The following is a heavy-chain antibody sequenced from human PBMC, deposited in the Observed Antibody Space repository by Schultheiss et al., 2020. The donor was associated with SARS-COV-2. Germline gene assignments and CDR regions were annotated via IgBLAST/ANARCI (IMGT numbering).Heavy chain of an antibody. V-gene: IGHV4-59*12. J-gene: IGHJ4*02. CDR3: ARDITSGFHYYDY. Sequence: SETLSLTCTVSGGSISSYYWSWIRQPPGKGLEWIGYIYYSGSTNYNPSLKSRVTMSVDTSKNQFSLKLSSVTAADTAVYYCARDITSGFHYYDYWGQGTLVTVSS. D-gene: IGHD1-26*01. CDR1: GGSISSYY. CDR2: IYYSGST.